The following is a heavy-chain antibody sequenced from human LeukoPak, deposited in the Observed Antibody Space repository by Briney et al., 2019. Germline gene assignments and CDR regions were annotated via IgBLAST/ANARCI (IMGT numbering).Heavy chain of an antibody. D-gene: IGHD3-10*01. Sequence: GGSLRLSCAASGFTFDHYAMHWVRQAPGKGLEWVSGISWNSGVIDYADSVKGRFTISRDNAKNSLYLQMNSLRVEGTALYYCAKVRPPGSYYNLAIDYWGQGTLVTVSS. CDR2: ISWNSGVI. CDR3: AKVRPPGSYYNLAIDY. CDR1: GFTFDHYA. J-gene: IGHJ4*02. V-gene: IGHV3-9*01.